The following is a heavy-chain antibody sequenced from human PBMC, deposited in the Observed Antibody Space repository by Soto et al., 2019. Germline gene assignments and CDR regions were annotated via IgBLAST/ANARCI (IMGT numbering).Heavy chain of an antibody. J-gene: IGHJ6*02. CDR2: IYHSGST. CDR3: AREEGLLPPYYYYYGMDV. CDR1: CYSISSGYY. Sequence: SETLSLTCAVSCYSISSGYYWGWIRQPPGKGLEWIGSIYHSGSTYYNPSLKSRVTISVDTSKNQSSLKLSSVTAADTAVYYCAREEGLLPPYYYYYGMDVWGQGTTVTVSS. D-gene: IGHD3-22*01. V-gene: IGHV4-38-2*02.